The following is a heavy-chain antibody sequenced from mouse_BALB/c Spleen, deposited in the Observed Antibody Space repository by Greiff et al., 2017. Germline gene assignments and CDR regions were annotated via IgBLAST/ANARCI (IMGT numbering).Heavy chain of an antibody. D-gene: IGHD1-1*01. CDR1: GFNITDTY. CDR2: IDTANGNT. J-gene: IGHJ3*01. V-gene: IGHV14-3*02. Sequence: EVKLMESGAELVKPGASVKLSCTASGFNITDTYMHWVKQRPEQGLEWIGRIDTANGNTKYDPKFQGKATITADKSSNSAYLQLSSLTAEDTACYYCARGYYGSSYGFADWGQGTLVTVAA. CDR3: ARGYYGSSYGFAD.